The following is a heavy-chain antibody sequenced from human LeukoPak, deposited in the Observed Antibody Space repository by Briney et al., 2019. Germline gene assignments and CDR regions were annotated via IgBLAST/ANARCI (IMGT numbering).Heavy chain of an antibody. CDR2: ISSSGGPV. CDR3: ARDRNSYGFDV. V-gene: IGHV3-11*01. CDR1: GFTFSDYY. J-gene: IGHJ6*02. Sequence: PGGSLRLSCAASGFTFSDYYMSWIRQAPGKGLEWVSYISSSGGPVYYADSVKGRFTISRDNAKSSLYLQLNSLRAEDTAVYFCARDRNSYGFDVWGQGTTVTVSS.